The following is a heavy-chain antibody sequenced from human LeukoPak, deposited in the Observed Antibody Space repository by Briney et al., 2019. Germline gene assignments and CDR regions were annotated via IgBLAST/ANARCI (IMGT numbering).Heavy chain of an antibody. V-gene: IGHV1-2*02. CDR3: ATAYSSSTDDY. Sequence: ASVKVSCKASGYTFTGYYMHWVRQAPGQGLEWMGYINPNSGGTNYAQNFQGRVTMTEDTSTDTAYMELSSLRSEDTAVYYCATAYSSSTDDYWGQGTLVTVSS. CDR2: INPNSGGT. CDR1: GYTFTGYY. J-gene: IGHJ4*02. D-gene: IGHD6-6*01.